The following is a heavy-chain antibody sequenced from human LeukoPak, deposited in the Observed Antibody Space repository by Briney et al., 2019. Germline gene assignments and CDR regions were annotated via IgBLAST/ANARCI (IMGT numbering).Heavy chain of an antibody. J-gene: IGHJ5*02. CDR1: GGSISSYY. Sequence: PSETLSLTCTVSGGSISSYYWSWIRQPPGKGLEWIGYIYYSGSTNYNPSLKSRVTISVDTSKNQLSLKLSSVTAADTAVYYCAREFNYHGSGTGWFDPWGQGTLVTVSS. V-gene: IGHV4-59*12. CDR2: IYYSGST. D-gene: IGHD3-10*01. CDR3: AREFNYHGSGTGWFDP.